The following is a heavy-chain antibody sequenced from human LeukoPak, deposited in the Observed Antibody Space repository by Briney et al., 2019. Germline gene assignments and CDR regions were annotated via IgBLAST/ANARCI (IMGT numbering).Heavy chain of an antibody. V-gene: IGHV3-74*01. CDR1: GFTFSSYW. D-gene: IGHD6-25*01. CDR3: ARVGARLGAFDI. CDR2: INSDGSRT. Sequence: GGSLRLSCAASGFTFSSYWMHWVRQAPGKGLAWVSRINSDGSRTSYADSVKGRFTISRDNAKNTLYLQMNSLRAEDTAVYYCARVGARLGAFDIWGQGTMVTVSS. J-gene: IGHJ3*02.